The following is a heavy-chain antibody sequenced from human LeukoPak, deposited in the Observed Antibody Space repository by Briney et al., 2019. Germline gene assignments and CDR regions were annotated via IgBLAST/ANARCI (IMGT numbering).Heavy chain of an antibody. CDR2: ISAYNGNT. V-gene: IGHV1-18*01. Sequence: GALVKVSCKASGYTFTSYGISWVRQAPGQGLEWMGWISAYNGNTNYAQKLQGRVTMTTDTSTSTAYMELRSLRSDDTAVYYCARDGSGSGRPYYGYWGQGTLVTVSS. CDR3: ARDGSGSGRPYYGY. D-gene: IGHD3-10*01. CDR1: GYTFTSYG. J-gene: IGHJ4*02.